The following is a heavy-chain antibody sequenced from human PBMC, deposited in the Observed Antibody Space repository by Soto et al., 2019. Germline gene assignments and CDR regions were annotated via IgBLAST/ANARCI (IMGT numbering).Heavy chain of an antibody. CDR3: ARGYLGGPDY. D-gene: IGHD3-16*02. V-gene: IGHV3-33*01. J-gene: IGHJ4*02. CDR2: IWYDGSNK. Sequence: QVQLVESGGGVVQPGRSLRLSCAASGFTFSSYGMHWVRQAPGKGLEWVAVIWYDGSNKYYADSGKGRFTISRDNSKNKLYLQMNSLRDEDTAVYYCARGYLGGPDYWGQGTLVTVSS. CDR1: GFTFSSYG.